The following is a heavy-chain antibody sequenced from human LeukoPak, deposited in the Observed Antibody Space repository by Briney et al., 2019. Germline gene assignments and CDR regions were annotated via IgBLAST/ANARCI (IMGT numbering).Heavy chain of an antibody. D-gene: IGHD2-2*01. V-gene: IGHV1-46*01. CDR2: INPSGGST. CDR3: ARDHCSSTSCPPLYGMDV. CDR1: GYTFTSYY. Sequence: ASVKVSCKASGYTFTSYYMHWVRPAPGQGLEWMGIINPSGGSTSYAQKFQGRVTMTRDTSTSTVYMELSSLRSEDTAVYYCARDHCSSTSCPPLYGMDVWGQGTTVTVSS. J-gene: IGHJ6*02.